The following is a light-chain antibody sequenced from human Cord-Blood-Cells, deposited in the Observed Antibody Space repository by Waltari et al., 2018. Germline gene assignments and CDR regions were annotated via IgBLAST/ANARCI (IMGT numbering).Light chain of an antibody. V-gene: IGKV3-15*01. CDR3: QQYNNWRT. Sequence: EIVMTQSPATLSVSPGERATLSCRASQSVSSNLAWYQQKPGQAPRLLIYGASTRATGIPARFSGSGSGTEFTLTISSLQSEDFAVYYCQQYNNWRTCGGGTKVEIK. CDR1: QSVSSN. J-gene: IGKJ4*01. CDR2: GAS.